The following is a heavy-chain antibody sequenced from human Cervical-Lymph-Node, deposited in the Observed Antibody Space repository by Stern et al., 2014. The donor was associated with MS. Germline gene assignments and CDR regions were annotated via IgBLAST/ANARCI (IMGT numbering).Heavy chain of an antibody. CDR3: ARDLDGMDV. V-gene: IGHV3-72*01. J-gene: IGHJ6*02. Sequence: MQLVQSGGGLVQPGGSLRLSCAASGFTFSDHYMDWVRQAPGKGLEWVGRTRNKANSYTTEYAASVKGRFTISRDDSKNSLYLQMNSLKTEDTAVYYCARDLDGMDVWGQGTTVTVSS. CDR1: GFTFSDHY. CDR2: TRNKANSYTT.